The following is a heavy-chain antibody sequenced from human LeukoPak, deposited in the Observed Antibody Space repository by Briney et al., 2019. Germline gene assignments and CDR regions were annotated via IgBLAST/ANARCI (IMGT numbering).Heavy chain of an antibody. CDR1: GFTFSSYW. V-gene: IGHV3-7*04. CDR3: ARDCSGGSCYGWYFDL. J-gene: IGHJ2*01. Sequence: GGSLRLSCAASGFTFSSYWMSWVRQAPGKGLEWVANIKQDGSEKYYVDSVKGRFTISRDKAKNSLYLQMNSLRAEDTAVYYCARDCSGGSCYGWYFDLWGRGTLVTVSS. D-gene: IGHD2-15*01. CDR2: IKQDGSEK.